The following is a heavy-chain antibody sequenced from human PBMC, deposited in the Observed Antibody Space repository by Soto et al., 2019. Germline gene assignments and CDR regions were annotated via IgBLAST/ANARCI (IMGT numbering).Heavy chain of an antibody. CDR3: ARGGLQHALDV. V-gene: IGHV3-74*03. CDR2: VNNDGTDT. Sequence: EMQLVESGGGLVQLGGSLRLSCAASGFTVSNYWMYWVRQAPGKGLVWVSRVNNDGTDTTHADSVKGRFTISRDNAENTLYLQMNSLRAEDTAVYYCARGGLQHALDVWGQGSTVTVSS. J-gene: IGHJ6*02. CDR1: GFTVSNYW. D-gene: IGHD6-13*01.